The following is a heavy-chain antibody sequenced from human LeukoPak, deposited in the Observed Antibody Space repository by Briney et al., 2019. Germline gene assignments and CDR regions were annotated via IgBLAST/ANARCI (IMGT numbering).Heavy chain of an antibody. J-gene: IGHJ5*02. V-gene: IGHV1-18*01. CDR1: GYTFTSCD. Sequence: GASVKVSCKTSGYTFTSCDISWVRQAPGQGPEWLGWINTNNGNTHYAQSLQDRVALTTDTSTSTAYMELRSLKSDDTAVYYCARGVSGVTPPWGQGTLVIVSS. CDR3: ARGVSGVTPP. CDR2: INTNNGNT. D-gene: IGHD4-23*01.